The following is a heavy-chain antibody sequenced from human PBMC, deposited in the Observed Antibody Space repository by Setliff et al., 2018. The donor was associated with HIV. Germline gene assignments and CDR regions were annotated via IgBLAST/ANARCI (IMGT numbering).Heavy chain of an antibody. V-gene: IGHV4-59*11. Sequence: SETLSLTCTVSGGFISDHYWSWIRQPPGKGLEWIGYIYSSGSTNYNPSLKSRVTISVDTSKNQFSLKLSSVTAADTAVYYCARGYSSGWYGVSDYWGQGTLVTV. CDR3: ARGYSSGWYGVSDY. CDR1: GGFISDHY. J-gene: IGHJ4*02. D-gene: IGHD6-19*01. CDR2: IYSSGST.